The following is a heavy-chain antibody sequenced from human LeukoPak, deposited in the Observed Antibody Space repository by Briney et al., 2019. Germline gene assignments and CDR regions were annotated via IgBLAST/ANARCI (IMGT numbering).Heavy chain of an antibody. Sequence: GGSLRLSCAASGFISSTYSMNWVRQAPGKGLEWVSQISGNSVTRYYADSVKGRFTISRDNSKNALYLQMNSLRAEDTAVYYCAKGGGDSCYSVNDYRGQGTLVTVSS. J-gene: IGHJ4*02. D-gene: IGHD2-15*01. V-gene: IGHV3-48*01. CDR2: ISGNSVTR. CDR1: GFISSTYS. CDR3: AKGGGDSCYSVNDY.